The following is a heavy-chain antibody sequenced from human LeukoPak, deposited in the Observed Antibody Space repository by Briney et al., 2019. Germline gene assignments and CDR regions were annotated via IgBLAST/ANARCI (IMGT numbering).Heavy chain of an antibody. CDR3: ARGRYQLVHDY. Sequence: PSETLSLTCTVSGGSISSYYWSWIRQPPGKGLEWIGYIYYSGSTNYNPSLKSRVTISVDTSKNQFSLKLSSVTAADTAVYYCARGRYQLVHDYWGQGTLVTVSS. J-gene: IGHJ4*02. CDR1: GGSISSYY. D-gene: IGHD2-2*01. V-gene: IGHV4-59*08. CDR2: IYYSGST.